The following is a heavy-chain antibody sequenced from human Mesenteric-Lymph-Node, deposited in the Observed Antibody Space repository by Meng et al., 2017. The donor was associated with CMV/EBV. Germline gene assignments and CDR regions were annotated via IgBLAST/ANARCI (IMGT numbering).Heavy chain of an antibody. J-gene: IGHJ6*02. CDR2: INHSGST. D-gene: IGHD2-2*02. CDR3: ARLYCSSTSCYTNYYYYGMDV. CDR1: GGSFSGYY. V-gene: IGHV4-34*01. Sequence: GSLRLSCAVYGGSFSGYYWSWIRQPPGKGLEWIGEINHSGSTNYNPSLKSRVTISVDTFKNQFSLKLSSVTAADTAVYYCARLYCSSTSCYTNYYYYGMDVWGQGTTVTVSS.